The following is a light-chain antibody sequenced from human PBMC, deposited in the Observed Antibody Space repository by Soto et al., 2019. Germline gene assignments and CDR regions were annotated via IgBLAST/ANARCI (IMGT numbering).Light chain of an antibody. CDR2: GAS. CDR1: QSVSST. CDR3: QQYYNWPYT. V-gene: IGKV3-15*01. Sequence: EIVMTQSPATLSVSPGERASLSCRASQSVSSTLAWYQQKPGHAPRLLIYGASTRATGIPARFSGSGSGTDFTLTVSSLQSEDFAVYYCQQYYNWPYTFGQGTKLEIK. J-gene: IGKJ2*01.